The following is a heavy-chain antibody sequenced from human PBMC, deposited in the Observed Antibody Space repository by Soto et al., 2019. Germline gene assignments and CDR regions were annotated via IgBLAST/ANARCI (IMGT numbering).Heavy chain of an antibody. J-gene: IGHJ4*02. D-gene: IGHD3-10*01. V-gene: IGHV1-46*01. CDR1: GYTFTSYY. Sequence: ASVKVSCKASGYTFTSYYMHWVRQAPGQGLEWMGVINPSVGSTGYPQKFQGRVTMTRDTSTSTVYMELSSLRSEDTAVYYCARVDAVRGLFGLGPSDYWGQGTLVTVSS. CDR2: INPSVGST. CDR3: ARVDAVRGLFGLGPSDY.